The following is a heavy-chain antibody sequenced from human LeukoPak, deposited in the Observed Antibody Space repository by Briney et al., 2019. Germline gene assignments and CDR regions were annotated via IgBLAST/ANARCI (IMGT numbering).Heavy chain of an antibody. D-gene: IGHD6-19*01. V-gene: IGHV1-69*04. CDR2: IIPILGIA. J-gene: IGHJ4*02. Sequence: GSSVKVSCKASGGTFSSYTISWVRQAPGQGLEWMGRIIPILGIANYAQKFQGRVTITADKSTRTAYMELSSLRSEDTAVYYCARDPYSSGWPDYWGQGTLVTVSS. CDR1: GGTFSSYT. CDR3: ARDPYSSGWPDY.